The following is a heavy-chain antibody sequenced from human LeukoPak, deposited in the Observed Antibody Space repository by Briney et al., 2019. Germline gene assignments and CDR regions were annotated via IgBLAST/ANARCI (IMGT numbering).Heavy chain of an antibody. V-gene: IGHV4-61*10. CDR3: ARVGDYLWPNWFDP. Sequence: PSETLSLTCTVSGGSISSGSYYWSWIRQPAGKGLEWIGEIYHSGSTNYNPSLKSRVTISVDKSKNQFSLKLSSVTAADTAVYYCARVGDYLWPNWFDPWGQGTLVTVSS. CDR2: IYHSGST. J-gene: IGHJ5*02. CDR1: GGSISSGSYY. D-gene: IGHD4-17*01.